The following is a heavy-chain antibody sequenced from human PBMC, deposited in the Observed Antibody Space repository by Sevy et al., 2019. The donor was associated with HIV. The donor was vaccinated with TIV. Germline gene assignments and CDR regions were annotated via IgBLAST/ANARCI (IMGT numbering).Heavy chain of an antibody. CDR2: TWYASKWYN. CDR3: ARQKNSGFDV. V-gene: IGHV6-1*01. J-gene: IGHJ3*01. CDR1: GDSVCRTDVA. Sequence: KQSQTLSLTCAISGDSVCRTDVAWNWIRQSPSRGLEWLGRTWYASKWYNDYAISVKSRLTINPDTTRNQVSLHLSSVTPEDTAVYYCARQKNSGFDVWGQGTVVTVSS. D-gene: IGHD6-19*01.